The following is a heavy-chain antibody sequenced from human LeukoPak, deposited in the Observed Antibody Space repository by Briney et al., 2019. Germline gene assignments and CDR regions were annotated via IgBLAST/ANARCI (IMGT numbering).Heavy chain of an antibody. D-gene: IGHD3-10*01. J-gene: IGHJ4*02. V-gene: IGHV3-21*01. CDR3: AREDYYGSGSYSGFDY. CDR1: GFTFSSYS. CDR2: ISSSSSYI. Sequence: GGSLRLSCAASGFTFSSYSMNWVRQAPGKGLEWVLSISSSSSYIYYADSVKGRFTISRDNAKNSLYLQMNSLRAEDTAVYYCAREDYYGSGSYSGFDYWGQGTLVTVSS.